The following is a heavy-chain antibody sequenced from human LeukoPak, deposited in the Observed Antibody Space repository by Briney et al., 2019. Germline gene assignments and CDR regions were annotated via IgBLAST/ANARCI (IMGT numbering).Heavy chain of an antibody. CDR3: ATTEYSSGWYSYYYYYMDV. J-gene: IGHJ6*03. D-gene: IGHD6-19*01. V-gene: IGHV1-69*13. Sequence: GASVKVSCKASGGTFSSYAISWVRQAPGQWLEWMGGIIPIFGTANYAQKFQGRVTITADESTSTAYMELSSLRSEDTAVYYCATTEYSSGWYSYYYYYMDVWGKGTTVTISS. CDR2: IIPIFGTA. CDR1: GGTFSSYA.